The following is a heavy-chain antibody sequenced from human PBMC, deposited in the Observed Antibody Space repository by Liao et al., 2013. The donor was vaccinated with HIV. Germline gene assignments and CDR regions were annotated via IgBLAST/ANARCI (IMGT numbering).Heavy chain of an antibody. V-gene: IGHV4-39*07. CDR1: GGSISSSSYY. Sequence: QLQLQESGPGLVKPSETLSLTCTVSGGSISSSSYYWGWIRQPPGKGLEWIGSIYYSGSTFYNPSLKSRVTISVDTSKNQFSLRLTSVTAADTAMYYCARVPPXITLGIIPYYFDYWGQGTLVTVSS. CDR3: ARVPPXITLGIIPYYFDY. D-gene: IGHD3-16*01. J-gene: IGHJ4*02. CDR2: IYYSGST.